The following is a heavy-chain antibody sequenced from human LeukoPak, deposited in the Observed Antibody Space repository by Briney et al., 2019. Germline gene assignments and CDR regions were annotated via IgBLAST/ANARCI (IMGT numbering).Heavy chain of an antibody. Sequence: TGGSLRLSCAAPGFTFSSYAMSWVRQAPGKGLEWVSAISGSGGSTYYADSVKGRFTISRDNSKNTLYLQMNSLRAEDTAVYYCAKGSPYRGGYLDYWGQGTLVTVSS. CDR2: ISGSGGST. D-gene: IGHD3-10*01. CDR3: AKGSPYRGGYLDY. CDR1: GFTFSSYA. J-gene: IGHJ4*02. V-gene: IGHV3-23*01.